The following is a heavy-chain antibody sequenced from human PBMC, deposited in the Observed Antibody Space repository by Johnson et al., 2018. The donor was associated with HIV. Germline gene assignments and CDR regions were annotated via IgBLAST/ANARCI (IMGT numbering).Heavy chain of an antibody. CDR3: ARDRGLGRGDGFDI. J-gene: IGHJ3*02. CDR2: ISYDGSNK. V-gene: IGHV3-30-3*01. CDR1: GFTFSSYA. D-gene: IGHD7-27*01. Sequence: QVQLVESGGGVVQPGRSLRLSCAASGFTFSSYAMHWVRQAPGKGLEWVAVISYDGSNKYYADSVKDRFNISRDNAKNTFHLQMNSLKTEDTAVCYCARDRGLGRGDGFDIWGQGTMVTVS.